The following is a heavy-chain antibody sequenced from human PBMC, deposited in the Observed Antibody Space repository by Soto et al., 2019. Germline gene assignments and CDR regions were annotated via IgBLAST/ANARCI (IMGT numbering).Heavy chain of an antibody. CDR2: ISGSGGST. V-gene: IGHV3-23*01. CDR1: GFTFSSYA. CDR3: AKRRVDTAMVGGFHGMDV. Sequence: PGGSLRLSCAASGFTFSSYAMSWVRQAPGKGLEWVSAISGSGGSTYYADSVKGRFTISRDNSKNTLYLQMNSLRAEDTAVYYCAKRRVDTAMVGGFHGMDVWGQGTTVTVSS. J-gene: IGHJ6*02. D-gene: IGHD5-18*01.